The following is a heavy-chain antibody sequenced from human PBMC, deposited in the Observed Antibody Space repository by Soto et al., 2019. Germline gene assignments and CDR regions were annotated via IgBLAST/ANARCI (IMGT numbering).Heavy chain of an antibody. Sequence: GASVKVSCKASGYTFTSYYMHWVRQAPGQGLEWMGIINPSGGSTSYAQKFQGRVTMTRDTSTSTVYMELSSLQSEDTAVYYCAREPLAVAGTGDMDVWGQGTTVTVSS. J-gene: IGHJ6*02. D-gene: IGHD6-19*01. CDR3: AREPLAVAGTGDMDV. V-gene: IGHV1-46*03. CDR1: GYTFTSYY. CDR2: INPSGGST.